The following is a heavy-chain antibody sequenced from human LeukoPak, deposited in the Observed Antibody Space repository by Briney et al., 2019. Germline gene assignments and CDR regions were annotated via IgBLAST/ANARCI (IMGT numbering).Heavy chain of an antibody. CDR3: ARIPRGYDSNLGGRVY. D-gene: IGHD3-22*01. CDR2: IKQDGSEK. CDR1: GFTFSSYW. J-gene: IGHJ4*02. V-gene: IGHV3-7*01. Sequence: PGGSLRLSCAASGFTFSSYWMSWVRQAPGKGLEWVANIKQDGSEKYYVDSVKGRFTISRDNAKSSLYLQMNSLRAEDTAVYYCARIPRGYDSNLGGRVYWGQGTLVTVSS.